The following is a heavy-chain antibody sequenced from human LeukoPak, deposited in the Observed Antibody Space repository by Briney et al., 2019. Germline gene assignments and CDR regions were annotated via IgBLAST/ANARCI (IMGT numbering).Heavy chain of an antibody. CDR2: IYTSGST. CDR1: GGSISSGSYY. CDR3: AGNYYGSGSYYSEDRY. Sequence: PSETLTLTCTASGGSISSGSYYWSWIRQPAGKGLEWIGRIYTSGSTNYNPPLKSRVTISVDTSKKQFSLKLSSVTAADTAVYYCAGNYYGSGSYYSEDRYWGQGTLVTVSS. D-gene: IGHD3-10*01. V-gene: IGHV4-61*02. J-gene: IGHJ4*02.